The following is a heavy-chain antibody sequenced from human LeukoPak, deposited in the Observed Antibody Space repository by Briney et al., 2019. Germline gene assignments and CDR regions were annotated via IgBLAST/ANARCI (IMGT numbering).Heavy chain of an antibody. CDR3: ARLYGDYAPYAFDI. J-gene: IGHJ3*02. CDR1: GGSFGGYY. D-gene: IGHD4-17*01. Sequence: SETLSLTCAVYGGSFGGYYWSWIRQPPGKGLEWIGEINHSGSTNYNPSLKSRVTISVDTSKNQFSLKLSSVTAADTAVYYCARLYGDYAPYAFDIWGQGTMVTVSS. CDR2: INHSGST. V-gene: IGHV4-34*01.